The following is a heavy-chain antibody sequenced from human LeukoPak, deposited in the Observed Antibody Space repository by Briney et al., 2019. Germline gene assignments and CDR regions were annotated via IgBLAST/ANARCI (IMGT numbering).Heavy chain of an antibody. CDR2: IYSSGST. D-gene: IGHD3/OR15-3a*01. CDR1: GGSISSYH. Sequence: SETLSLTCTVSGGSISSYHWSWIRQPPGKGLECIGYIYSSGSTNYNPSLKSRVTISVDTSKNQFSLKLSSVTAADTAVYYCARRMISWLAVGKYYFDYWGQGTLVTVSS. V-gene: IGHV4-59*12. CDR3: ARRMISWLAVGKYYFDY. J-gene: IGHJ4*02.